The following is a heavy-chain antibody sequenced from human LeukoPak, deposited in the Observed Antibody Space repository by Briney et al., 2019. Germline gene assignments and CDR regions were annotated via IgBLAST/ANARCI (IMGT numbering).Heavy chain of an antibody. D-gene: IGHD5-12*01. CDR3: ANTPGSDVVATTALRY. CDR1: GFTFSSYA. V-gene: IGHV3-23*01. Sequence: GGPLRLSCAASGFTFSSYAMSWVRQAPGKGLEWVSIISGSGDNTYYADSVKGRFTISRDNSKNTLYLQMNSLSAEDTAAYYCANTPGSDVVATTALRYWGQGTLVTVSS. J-gene: IGHJ4*02. CDR2: ISGSGDNT.